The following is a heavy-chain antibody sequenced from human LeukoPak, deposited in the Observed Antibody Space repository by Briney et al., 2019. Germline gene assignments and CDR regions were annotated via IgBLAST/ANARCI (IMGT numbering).Heavy chain of an antibody. CDR1: GFTFSGYG. CDR3: AKGHYYGSGSLDY. Sequence: PGGSLRLSCAASGFTFSGYGMSWVRQAPGKGLEWVSAIGGSGGSTYYADSVKGRFTISRDNSKNTLYVQMNSLRAEDTAVYYCAKGHYYGSGSLDYWGQGTLVTVSS. CDR2: IGGSGGST. D-gene: IGHD3-10*01. J-gene: IGHJ4*02. V-gene: IGHV3-23*01.